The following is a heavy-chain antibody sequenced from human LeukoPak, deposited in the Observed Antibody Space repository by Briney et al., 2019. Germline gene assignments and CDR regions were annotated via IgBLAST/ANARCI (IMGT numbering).Heavy chain of an antibody. J-gene: IGHJ4*02. D-gene: IGHD5-24*01. CDR3: ARGEGGYNYAF. CDR1: GYSFSSYW. CDR2: INPADSDT. V-gene: IGHV5-51*01. Sequence: GESLKISCKASGYSFSSYWIAWVRQIPGKGLEWMGIINPADSDTRYSLSIQGQVTISADRSISTAYLQWCSLKASDTAIYYCARGEGGYNYAFWGQGTLVSVSS.